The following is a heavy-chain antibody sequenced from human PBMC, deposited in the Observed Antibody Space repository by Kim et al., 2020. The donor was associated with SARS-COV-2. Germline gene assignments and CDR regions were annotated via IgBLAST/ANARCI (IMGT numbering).Heavy chain of an antibody. CDR3: ARDSRGYSYGYRAYYFDY. CDR2: IYYSGST. V-gene: IGHV4-59*01. J-gene: IGHJ4*02. Sequence: SETLSLTCTVSGGSISSYYWSWIRQPPGKGLEWIGYIYYSGSTNYNPSLKSRVTISVDTSKNQFSLKLSSVTAADTAVYYCARDSRGYSYGYRAYYFDYWGQGTLVTVSS. CDR1: GGSISSYY. D-gene: IGHD5-18*01.